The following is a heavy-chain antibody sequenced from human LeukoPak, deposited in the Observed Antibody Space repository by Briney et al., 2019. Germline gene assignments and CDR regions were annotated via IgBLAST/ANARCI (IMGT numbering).Heavy chain of an antibody. CDR3: ARGGGDTAMASIGDY. CDR2: IYSGGST. V-gene: IGHV3-66*01. D-gene: IGHD5-18*01. Sequence: GGSLRLSCAASGFNFIDYSMNWVRQAPGKGLEWVSVIYSGGSTYYADSVKGRFTTSRDNSKNTLYLQMNSLRAEDTAVYYCARGGGDTAMASIGDYWGQGTLVTVSS. J-gene: IGHJ4*02. CDR1: GFNFIDYS.